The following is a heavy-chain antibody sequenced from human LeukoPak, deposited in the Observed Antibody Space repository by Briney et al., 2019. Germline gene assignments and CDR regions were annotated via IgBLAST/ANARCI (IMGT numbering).Heavy chain of an antibody. D-gene: IGHD3-16*02. J-gene: IGHJ4*02. V-gene: IGHV1-69*05. Sequence: SVTVSCKASGGTFSSYAISWVRQAPGQGLEWMGRIIPIFGTANYAQKFQGRVTITTDESTSTAYMELSSLRSEDTAVYYCASDHYDYVWGSYRLTYFDYWGQGTLVTVSS. CDR1: GGTFSSYA. CDR2: IIPIFGTA. CDR3: ASDHYDYVWGSYRLTYFDY.